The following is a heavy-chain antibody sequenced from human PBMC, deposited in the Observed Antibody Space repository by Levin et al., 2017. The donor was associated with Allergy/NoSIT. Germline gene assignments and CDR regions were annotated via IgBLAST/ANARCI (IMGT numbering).Heavy chain of an antibody. D-gene: IGHD2-15*01. CDR1: CGSISSSSYY. V-gene: IGHV4-39*01. CDR3: ARSSDCSGGSCYVWWFDP. Sequence: SQTLSLTCTVSCGSISSSSYYWGWIRQPPGKGLEWIGSIYYSGSTYYNPSLKSRVTISVDTSKNQFSLKLSSVTAADTAVYYCARSSDCSGGSCYVWWFDPWGQGTLVTVSS. CDR2: IYYSGST. J-gene: IGHJ5*02.